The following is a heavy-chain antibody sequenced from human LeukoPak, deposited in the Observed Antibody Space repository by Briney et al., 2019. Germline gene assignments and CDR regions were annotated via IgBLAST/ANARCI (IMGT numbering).Heavy chain of an antibody. Sequence: SETLSLTCTVSGGSISSYCWSWIRQPPGKGLEWIGYIYYSGSTNYNPSLKSRVTISEDTSKNQFSLKLSSVTAADTAVYYCARHQSSGWMAFFDYWGQGTLVTVSS. V-gene: IGHV4-59*08. CDR1: GGSISSYC. D-gene: IGHD6-19*01. CDR3: ARHQSSGWMAFFDY. CDR2: IYYSGST. J-gene: IGHJ4*02.